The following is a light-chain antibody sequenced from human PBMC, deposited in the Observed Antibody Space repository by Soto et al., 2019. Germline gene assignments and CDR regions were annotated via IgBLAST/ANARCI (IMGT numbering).Light chain of an antibody. Sequence: EIVLTQSPGTLSLSPGERATLSCRASQSVRSSYLAWYQQKPGQAPRLLIYGASSRATGIPDRFSGSGSGTDFTLTISRLESEDFAVYYCQQYGSSPYTLGQGTKLEIK. CDR1: QSVRSSY. CDR2: GAS. CDR3: QQYGSSPYT. V-gene: IGKV3-20*01. J-gene: IGKJ2*01.